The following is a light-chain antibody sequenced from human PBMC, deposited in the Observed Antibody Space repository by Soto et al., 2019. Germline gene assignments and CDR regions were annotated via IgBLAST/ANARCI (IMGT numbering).Light chain of an antibody. V-gene: IGLV1-44*01. CDR1: SSNIGSNT. CDR2: SNN. CDR3: AAWDDSLNGGVV. J-gene: IGLJ2*01. Sequence: QAVVTQPPSASGTPGQRVTISCSGSSSNIGSNTVNCYQQLPGTAPKLLIYSNNQRPSGVPDRFSGSKSGTSASLAISGLQSEDEADYYCAAWDDSLNGGVVFGGGTKLTVL.